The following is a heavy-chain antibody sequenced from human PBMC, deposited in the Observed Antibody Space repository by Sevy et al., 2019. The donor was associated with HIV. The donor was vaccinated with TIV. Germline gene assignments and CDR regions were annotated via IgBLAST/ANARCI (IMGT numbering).Heavy chain of an antibody. Sequence: GGSLRLSCAASGFTFSSYAMHWVRQAPGKGLEYVSAISSNGGSTYYADSVKGRFTISRDNSKNTLYLQMGSLRAEDMAVYYCAAGGDDSSGYFYFGEYYFDYWGQGTLVTVSS. J-gene: IGHJ4*02. CDR1: GFTFSSYA. CDR3: AAGGDDSSGYFYFGEYYFDY. V-gene: IGHV3-64*02. D-gene: IGHD3-22*01. CDR2: ISSNGGST.